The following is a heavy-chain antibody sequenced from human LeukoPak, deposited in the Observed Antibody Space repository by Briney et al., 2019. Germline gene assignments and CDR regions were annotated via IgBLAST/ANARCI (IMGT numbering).Heavy chain of an antibody. J-gene: IGHJ6*03. CDR3: ATPDYEILTGYYYMDV. CDR2: INPNSGGT. D-gene: IGHD3-9*01. CDR1: GYTFTGYY. Sequence: GASVKVSCKASGYTFTGYYMHWVRQAPGQGLEWMGRINPNSGGTNYAQKFQGRVTMTRDTSISTAYMELSRLRSDDTAVYYCATPDYEILTGYYYMDVWGKGTTVTVSS. V-gene: IGHV1-2*06.